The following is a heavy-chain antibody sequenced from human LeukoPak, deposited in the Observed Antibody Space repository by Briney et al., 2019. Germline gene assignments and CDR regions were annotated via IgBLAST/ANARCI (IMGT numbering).Heavy chain of an antibody. V-gene: IGHV1-2*02. CDR1: GYTFTGYY. D-gene: IGHD3-10*01. J-gene: IGHJ5*02. CDR2: INPNSGGT. Sequence: ASVKVSYKASGYTFTGYYMHWVRQAPGQGLEWMGWINPNSGGTNYAQKFQGRVTMTRDTSISTAYMELSRLRSDDTAVYYCASSYGSGTAYRAFDPWGQGTLVTVSS. CDR3: ASSYGSGTAYRAFDP.